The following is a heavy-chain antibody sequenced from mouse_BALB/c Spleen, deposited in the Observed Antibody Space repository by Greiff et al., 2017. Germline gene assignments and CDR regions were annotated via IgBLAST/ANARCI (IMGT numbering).Heavy chain of an antibody. CDR1: GFNIKDTY. D-gene: IGHD4-1*01. Sequence: EVQLQQSGAELVKPGASVKLSCTASGFNIKDTYMHWVKQRPEQGLEWIGRIDPANGNTKYDPKFQGKATITADTSSNTAYLQLSSLTSEDTAVYYCARGENWDDWFAYWGQGTLVTVSA. CDR3: ARGENWDDWFAY. CDR2: IDPANGNT. J-gene: IGHJ3*01. V-gene: IGHV14-3*02.